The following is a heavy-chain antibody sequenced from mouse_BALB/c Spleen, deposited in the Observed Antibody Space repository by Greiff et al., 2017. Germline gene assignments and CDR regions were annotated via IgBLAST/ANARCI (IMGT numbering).Heavy chain of an antibody. CDR1: GFTFTDYY. D-gene: IGHD4-1*01. J-gene: IGHJ2*01. CDR3: ARDVGKYYFDY. Sequence: VQLKQSGGGLVQPGGSLRLSCATSGFTFTDYYMSWVRQPPGKALEWLGFIRNKANGYTTEYSASVKGRFTISRDNSQSILYLQMNTLRAEDSATYYCARDVGKYYFDYWGQGTTLTVSS. CDR2: IRNKANGYTT. V-gene: IGHV7-3*02.